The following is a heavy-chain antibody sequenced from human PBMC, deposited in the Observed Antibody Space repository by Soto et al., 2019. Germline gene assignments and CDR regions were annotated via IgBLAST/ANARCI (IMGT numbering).Heavy chain of an antibody. V-gene: IGHV1-3*01. Sequence: QVKLVQSGAEVKKPGASVKVSCKASGYTFTSYAMHWVRQAPGQRLEWMGWINAGNGNTKYSQKLQGRVTITRDTSGSTDYMELSRLRSEETAVYYCARGVAGPLHWFAPWGQGTRVTVSS. CDR1: GYTFTSYA. CDR3: ARGVAGPLHWFAP. CDR2: INAGNGNT. J-gene: IGHJ5*02. D-gene: IGHD6-19*01.